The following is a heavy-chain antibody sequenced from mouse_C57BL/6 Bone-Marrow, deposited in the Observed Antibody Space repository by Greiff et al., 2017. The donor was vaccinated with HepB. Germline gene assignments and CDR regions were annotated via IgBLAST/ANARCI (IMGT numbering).Heavy chain of an antibody. Sequence: EVKLQESGGGLVKPGGSLKLSCAASGFTFSDYGMHWVRQAPEKGLEWVAYISSGSSTTYYADTVKGRFTISRDNAKNTLFLQMTSLRSEDTAMYYCARNDGYYVFWFAYWGQGTLVTVSA. CDR3: ARNDGYYVFWFAY. J-gene: IGHJ3*01. D-gene: IGHD2-3*01. V-gene: IGHV5-17*01. CDR1: GFTFSDYG. CDR2: ISSGSSTT.